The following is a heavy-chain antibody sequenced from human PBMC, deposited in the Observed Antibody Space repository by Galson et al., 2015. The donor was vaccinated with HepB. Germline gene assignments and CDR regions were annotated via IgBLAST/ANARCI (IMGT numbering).Heavy chain of an antibody. D-gene: IGHD3-3*01. J-gene: IGHJ6*02. CDR1: GYSLTELS. CDR3: ATSPPGSIFGVVIEYYVMDV. CDR2: FDPEDGET. V-gene: IGHV1-24*01. Sequence: SVKVSCKVSGYSLTELSMHWVRQAPGKGLEWMGGFDPEDGETIYAQKFQGRVTMTEDTSTDTAYMELSSLRSEDTAVYYCATSPPGSIFGVVIEYYVMDVWGQGTTVTVSS.